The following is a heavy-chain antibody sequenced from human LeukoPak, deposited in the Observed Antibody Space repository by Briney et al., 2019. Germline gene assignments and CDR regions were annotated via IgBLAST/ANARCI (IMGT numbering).Heavy chain of an antibody. Sequence: PGGSLRLSCAASGFTFSSYSMNWVRQAPGKGLEWVSYISSSSSTKYYADSVRGRFTMSRDNAKNSLYLQMNSLRAEDTAVYYCARDAAPYTPRVFDYWGQGILVTVSS. CDR2: ISSSSSTK. J-gene: IGHJ4*02. V-gene: IGHV3-48*01. CDR1: GFTFSSYS. D-gene: IGHD1-14*01. CDR3: ARDAAPYTPRVFDY.